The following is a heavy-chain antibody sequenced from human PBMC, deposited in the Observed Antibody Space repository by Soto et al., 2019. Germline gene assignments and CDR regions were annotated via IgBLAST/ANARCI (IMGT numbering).Heavy chain of an antibody. J-gene: IGHJ5*02. CDR3: ARARRGGYSSGWFNWFDP. CDR2: IYYSGST. D-gene: IGHD6-19*01. V-gene: IGHV4-39*01. CDR1: GGSISSSSYY. Sequence: QLQLQESGPGLVKPSETLSLTCTVSGGSISSSSYYWGWIRQPPGKGLEWIGSIYYSGSTYYNPSLKSRVTISVDTSKNQFSLKLSSVTAADTAVYYCARARRGGYSSGWFNWFDPWAREPWSPSPQ.